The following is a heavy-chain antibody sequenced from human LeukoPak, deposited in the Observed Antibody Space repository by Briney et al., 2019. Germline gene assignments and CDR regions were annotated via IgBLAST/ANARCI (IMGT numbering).Heavy chain of an antibody. V-gene: IGHV3-43*01. CDR3: ARDKTGTGIDY. J-gene: IGHJ4*02. CDR2: ISWDGVTT. D-gene: IGHD1-7*01. Sequence: GGSLRLSCAASGFTFDDYTMHWVRQAPGKGLEWVSLISWDGVTTYYVRSVKGRFTISRDSSKNSLFLQMNSLRTEDTALYYCARDKTGTGIDYWGQGTLVTVSS. CDR1: GFTFDDYT.